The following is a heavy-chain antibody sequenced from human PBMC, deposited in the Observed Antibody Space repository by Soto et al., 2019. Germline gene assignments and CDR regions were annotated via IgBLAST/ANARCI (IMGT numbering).Heavy chain of an antibody. V-gene: IGHV1-2*04. CDR2: INPNSGGT. D-gene: IGHD6-13*01. J-gene: IGHJ1*01. CDR3: ARVYHIYYRSSNRSSWYYY. Sequence: GASVKVSCKASGYTFTGYYMHWVRQAPGQGLEWTGWINPNSGGTNYAQKFQGWVTMTRDTSISTAYMELSRLRSDDTAVYYCARVYHIYYRSSNRSSWYYYSAQGTLVTVSS. CDR1: GYTFTGYY.